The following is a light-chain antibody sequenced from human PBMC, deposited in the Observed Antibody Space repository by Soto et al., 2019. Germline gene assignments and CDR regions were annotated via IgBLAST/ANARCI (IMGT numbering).Light chain of an antibody. Sequence: QSALTQPRSVSGSPGQSVTISCTITSNDLGGYNYFSWYQQRPGKAPKLIIYDVSKRPSGVPDRFSGSKSGNTASLTISGLQAEDEADYYCCSYAGSYVVIFRGGTKLTVL. J-gene: IGLJ2*01. V-gene: IGLV2-11*01. CDR2: DVS. CDR1: SNDLGGYNY. CDR3: CSYAGSYVVI.